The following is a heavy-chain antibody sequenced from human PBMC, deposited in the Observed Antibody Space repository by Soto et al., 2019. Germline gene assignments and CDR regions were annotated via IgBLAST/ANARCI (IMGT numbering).Heavy chain of an antibody. J-gene: IGHJ4*02. V-gene: IGHV1-18*04. Sequence: QVQLVQSGTEVKKPGASVNVSCKAFGYTFTSYGFSWVRQVPGQGIEWLGGISAFNGDTQYAQTMKGRLNVTTDTSTTTVHMELRSLTPADTAVYYCAREAGWQRMVPYDWGQGALVTVS. CDR1: GYTFTSYG. CDR2: ISAFNGDT. D-gene: IGHD6-25*01. CDR3: AREAGWQRMVPYD.